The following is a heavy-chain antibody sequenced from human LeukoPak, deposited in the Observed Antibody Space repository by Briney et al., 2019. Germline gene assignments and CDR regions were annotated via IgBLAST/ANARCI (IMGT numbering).Heavy chain of an antibody. V-gene: IGHV3-11*06. CDR3: AREGGLRLTSRFFDY. CDR1: GFTFSDYY. CDR2: ISSSSSYT. D-gene: IGHD4-17*01. J-gene: IGHJ4*02. Sequence: GGSLRLSCAASGFTFSDYYMSWIRQAPGKGLEWVSFISSSSSYTNFADSVKGRFTISRNNAKNSLYLQMNSLRAEDTAVYYCAREGGLRLTSRFFDYWGQGTLVTVSS.